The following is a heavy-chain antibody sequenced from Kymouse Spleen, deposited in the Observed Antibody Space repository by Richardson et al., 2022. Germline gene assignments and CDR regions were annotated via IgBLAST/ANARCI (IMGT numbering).Heavy chain of an antibody. Sequence: QVQLQESGPGLVKPSETLSLTCTVSGGSISSYYWSWIRQPPGKGLEWIGYIYYSGSTNYNPSLKSRVTISVDTSKNQFSLKLSSVTAADTAVYYCARERYNWNYHWFDPWGQGTLVTVSS. D-gene: IGHD1-7*01. J-gene: IGHJ5*02. CDR1: GGSISSYY. V-gene: IGHV4-59*01. CDR3: ARERYNWNYHWFDP. CDR2: IYYSGST.